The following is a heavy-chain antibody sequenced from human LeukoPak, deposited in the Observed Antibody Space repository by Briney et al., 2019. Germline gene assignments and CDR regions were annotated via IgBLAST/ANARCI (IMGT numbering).Heavy chain of an antibody. J-gene: IGHJ4*02. CDR1: GGSISNHY. D-gene: IGHD6-6*01. V-gene: IGHV4-59*11. CDR3: AREGGVARQGLDY. Sequence: PSETLSLTCSVSGGSISNHYWSWIRQAPGKTLEYIGNIYSSGSTYYNPSLKSRLTISLDTSQNQFSLWLTSVGAADTAVYYCAREGGVARQGLDYWGQGPLVAVSS. CDR2: IYSSGST.